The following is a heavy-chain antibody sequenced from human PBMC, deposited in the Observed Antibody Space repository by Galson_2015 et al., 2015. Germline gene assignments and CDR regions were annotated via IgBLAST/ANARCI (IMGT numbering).Heavy chain of an antibody. D-gene: IGHD3-3*01. CDR2: ITPMFGRA. J-gene: IGHJ4*02. CDR1: GGAFNSQS. V-gene: IGHV1-69*13. CDR3: ARGFSGEPILQYFVF. Sequence: SVKVSCKASGGAFNSQSINWLRQAPGQGLEWMGGITPMFGRANYAQKFQGRVMITADESTTTAYMELRSLRIEGTAMYYCARGFSGEPILQYFVFWGQGTLSTVS.